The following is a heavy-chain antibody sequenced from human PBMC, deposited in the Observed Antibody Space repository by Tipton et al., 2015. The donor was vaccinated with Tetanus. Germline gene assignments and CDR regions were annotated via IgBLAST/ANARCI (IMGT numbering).Heavy chain of an antibody. Sequence: TLSLTCTVSGDSISNYHWSRIRQPPGKGLEWIGYIYYRGNTNYNPSLKKRVTISVDTSKNQFSLKLNSVTAADTAVYYCARVEEGYCSGGTCYFADWGRGTLVTVSS. D-gene: IGHD2-15*01. CDR2: IYYRGNT. CDR3: ARVEEGYCSGGTCYFAD. V-gene: IGHV4-59*01. J-gene: IGHJ4*02. CDR1: GDSISNYH.